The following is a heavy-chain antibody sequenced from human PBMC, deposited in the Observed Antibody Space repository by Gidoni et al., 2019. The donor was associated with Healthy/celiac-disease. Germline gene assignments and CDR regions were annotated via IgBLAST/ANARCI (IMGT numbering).Heavy chain of an antibody. Sequence: QVQLVESGGGVVQPGRSLRLPCAAPGFPFSSYAMHWVRQAPGKGLEWVAVISYDGSNKYYADSVKGRFTISRDNSKNTLYLQMNSLRAEDTAVYYCFPIAAAGRMNFDYWGQGTLVTVSS. V-gene: IGHV3-30-3*01. CDR1: GFPFSSYA. J-gene: IGHJ4*02. D-gene: IGHD6-13*01. CDR2: ISYDGSNK. CDR3: FPIAAAGRMNFDY.